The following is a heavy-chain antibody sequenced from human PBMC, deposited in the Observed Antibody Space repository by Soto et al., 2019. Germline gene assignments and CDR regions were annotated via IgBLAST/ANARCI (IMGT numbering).Heavy chain of an antibody. CDR3: ARINRWYYGSGRD. Sequence: QLQLQESGPGLVKPSETLSLTCTVSGGSISSSSYYWGWIRQPPGKGLEWIGSIYYSGSTYYNPSLKSRVTISVDTSKNQFSLKLSSVTAADTAVYYCARINRWYYGSGRDWGQGTLVTVSS. CDR1: GGSISSSSYY. CDR2: IYYSGST. J-gene: IGHJ4*02. V-gene: IGHV4-39*01. D-gene: IGHD3-10*01.